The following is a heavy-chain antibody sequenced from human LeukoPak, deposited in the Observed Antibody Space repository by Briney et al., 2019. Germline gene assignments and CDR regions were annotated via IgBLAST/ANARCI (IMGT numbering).Heavy chain of an antibody. Sequence: SETLSLTCTVSGGSISSYYWSWIRQPPGQGLEWIGYIYYSGSTNYNPSLKSRVAISVDTSKNQFSLKLSSVTAADTAVYYCATKNSSGWGYYYYYYMDVWGKGTTVTVSS. V-gene: IGHV4-59*08. CDR1: GGSISSYY. CDR2: IYYSGST. D-gene: IGHD6-19*01. CDR3: ATKNSSGWGYYYYYYMDV. J-gene: IGHJ6*03.